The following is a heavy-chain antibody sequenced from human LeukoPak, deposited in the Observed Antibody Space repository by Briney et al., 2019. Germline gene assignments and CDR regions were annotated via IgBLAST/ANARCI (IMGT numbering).Heavy chain of an antibody. V-gene: IGHV4-59*01. Sequence: SETLSLTCTLSRVSMSSYQWSCILQPPGNGLEWIGYIYYSGSSKNNPSNPSLKSRVTISIDTSKNQFSLKLSSVTAADTAVYYCARVRRLVTATTPYFDYWGQGTLVTVSS. D-gene: IGHD2-15*01. J-gene: IGHJ4*02. CDR1: RVSMSSYQ. CDR2: IYYSGSS. CDR3: ARVRRLVTATTPYFDY.